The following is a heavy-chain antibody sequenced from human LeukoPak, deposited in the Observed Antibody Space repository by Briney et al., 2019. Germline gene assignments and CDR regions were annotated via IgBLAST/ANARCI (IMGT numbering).Heavy chain of an antibody. CDR2: IKHDGSEA. Sequence: PGGSLRLSCAASGFTFSSYGMHWVRQAPGKGLEWVASIKHDGSEAYYVDSVKGRFTISRDNAKSSLYLQMHSLRADDTAVYYCAKDASGYYYTSGLVDFWGRGTLLIVSS. D-gene: IGHD3-22*01. V-gene: IGHV3-7*01. CDR1: GFTFSSYG. J-gene: IGHJ4*02. CDR3: AKDASGYYYTSGLVDF.